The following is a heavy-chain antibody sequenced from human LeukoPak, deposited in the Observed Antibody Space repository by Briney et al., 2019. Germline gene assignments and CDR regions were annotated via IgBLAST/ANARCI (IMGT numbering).Heavy chain of an antibody. CDR1: GGSISSGDYY. J-gene: IGHJ6*03. CDR3: ARRVRAYYYYIDV. Sequence: SQTLSLTCTVSGGSISSGDYYWSWIRQPPGKGLEWIGSVYYSGGTYYNPSLKSRVTISVDTSKNQFSLKLSSVTAADTAVYYCARRVRAYYYYIDVWGKGTTVTVSS. CDR2: VYYSGGT. V-gene: IGHV4-39*01.